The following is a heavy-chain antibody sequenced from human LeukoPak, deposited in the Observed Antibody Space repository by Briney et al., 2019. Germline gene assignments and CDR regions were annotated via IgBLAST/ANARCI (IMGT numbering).Heavy chain of an antibody. J-gene: IGHJ4*02. CDR3: AAVVRLLGI. Sequence: PGGSLRLSCTASGFSFSGHWMHWARQLPGKGLVWVSRISPTGSTTSYADSVKGRFTVSRDNAKNTLYLQMNSLRAEDTAVYYCAAVVRLLGIWGQGTLVTVSS. CDR2: ISPTGSTT. V-gene: IGHV3-74*01. D-gene: IGHD2-21*02. CDR1: GFSFSGHW.